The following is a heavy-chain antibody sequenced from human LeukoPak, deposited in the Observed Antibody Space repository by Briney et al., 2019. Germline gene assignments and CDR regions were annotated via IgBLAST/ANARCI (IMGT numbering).Heavy chain of an antibody. D-gene: IGHD1-26*01. Sequence: GGSLRLSCAASGFTFNNYWMHWVRQAPGMGLVWVSSIRFDGGDTAYADSAKGRFTISRDNAKSTMFLQMNNPRAEDTAVYYCAREEEQGAFDIWGQGTMVTVSS. CDR3: AREEEQGAFDI. J-gene: IGHJ3*02. V-gene: IGHV3-74*01. CDR2: IRFDGGDT. CDR1: GFTFNNYW.